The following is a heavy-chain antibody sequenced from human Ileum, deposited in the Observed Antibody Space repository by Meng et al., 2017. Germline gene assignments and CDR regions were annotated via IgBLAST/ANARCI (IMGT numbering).Heavy chain of an antibody. CDR2: INHSGST. CDR1: GGSFSVYY. J-gene: IGHJ4*02. Sequence: QVQHQQGGPGLLKPSETLSLTCAVYGGSFSVYYWSWIRQPPGKGLEWIGEINHSGSTNYNPSLKSRVTISVDTSKNQFSLKLSSVTAADTAVYYCARGGGRYGPDFDYWGQGTLVTVSS. CDR3: ARGGGRYGPDFDY. V-gene: IGHV4-34*01. D-gene: IGHD3-16*01.